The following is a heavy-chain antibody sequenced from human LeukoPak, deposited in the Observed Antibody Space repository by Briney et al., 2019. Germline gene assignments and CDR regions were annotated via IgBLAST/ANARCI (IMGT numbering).Heavy chain of an antibody. CDR2: IYPGDSDT. CDR1: GYNFVNYW. J-gene: IGHJ4*02. D-gene: IGHD6-13*01. CDR3: ARLWGIAAADLFDY. Sequence: GESLRISCQASGYNFVNYWIGWVRQMPGKGLEWMGIIYPGDSDTRYSPSFQGQVTISADKSISTAYLQWSSLKASDTAMYYCARLWGIAAADLFDYWGQGTLVTVSS. V-gene: IGHV5-51*01.